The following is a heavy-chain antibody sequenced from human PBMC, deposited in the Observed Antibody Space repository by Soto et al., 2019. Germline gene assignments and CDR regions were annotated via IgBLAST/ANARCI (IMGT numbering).Heavy chain of an antibody. CDR3: VAGQYFFDY. V-gene: IGHV6-1*01. CDR1: GDSVSSKSVA. CDR2: TYYRSKWYD. Sequence: PSQTLSLTCAIFGDSVSSKSVAWNWIRQSPSRGLEWLGRTYYRSKWYDDYAVSVKSRFTISRDNSKSTLYLQMNSLRADDTAVYYCVAGQYFFDYCGQGTLVTVSS. J-gene: IGHJ4*02. D-gene: IGHD6-19*01.